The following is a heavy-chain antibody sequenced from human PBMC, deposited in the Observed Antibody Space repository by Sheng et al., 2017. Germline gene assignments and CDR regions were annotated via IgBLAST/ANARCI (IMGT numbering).Heavy chain of an antibody. Sequence: QVQLVQSGAEVKKPGSSVKVSCKASGGTFSSYAISWVRQAPGQGLEWMGGIIPIFGTANYAQKFQGRVTITADESTSTAYMELSSLRSEDTAVYYCARDGAHFQTENYYDFWSGNGMDVWDQGP. CDR1: GGTFSSYA. D-gene: IGHD3-3*01. V-gene: IGHV1-69*01. J-gene: IGHJ6*02. CDR2: IIPIFGTA. CDR3: ARDGAHFQTENYYDFWSGNGMDV.